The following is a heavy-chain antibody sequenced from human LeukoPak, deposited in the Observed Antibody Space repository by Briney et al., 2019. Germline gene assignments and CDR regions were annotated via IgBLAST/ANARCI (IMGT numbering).Heavy chain of an antibody. D-gene: IGHD3-22*01. CDR3: ARRGYDSSGYRDAFDI. CDR2: IYPGDSDT. J-gene: IGHJ3*02. Sequence: GESLKISCKGSGYSFTSYWIGWVRQMPGKGLEWMGIIYPGDSDTTYSPSFQGQVTISADKSISTAYLQWSSLKASDTAMYYCARRGYDSSGYRDAFDIWGQGTMVTVSS. CDR1: GYSFTSYW. V-gene: IGHV5-51*01.